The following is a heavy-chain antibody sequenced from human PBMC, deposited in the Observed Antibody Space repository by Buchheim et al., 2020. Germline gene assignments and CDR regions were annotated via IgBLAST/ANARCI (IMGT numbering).Heavy chain of an antibody. Sequence: QVQLVQSGAEVKKPGASVKVSCKASGYTFTGYYMHWVRQAPGQGLECMGWINPNSGGTNYAQKFQGRVTMTRVTSISTAYMELSSLGSDDTAVYYCARGGRIVVNPGAIDEDCFDYWGQGTL. CDR3: ARGGRIVVNPGAIDEDCFDY. CDR1: GYTFTGYY. CDR2: INPNSGGT. V-gene: IGHV1-2*02. J-gene: IGHJ4*02. D-gene: IGHD2-2*01.